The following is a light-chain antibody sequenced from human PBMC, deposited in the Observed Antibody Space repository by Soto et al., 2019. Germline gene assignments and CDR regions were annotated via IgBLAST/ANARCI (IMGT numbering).Light chain of an antibody. CDR2: DVT. CDR3: ISYTTSSTYV. V-gene: IGLV2-14*01. CDR1: SSDVGAYNY. J-gene: IGLJ1*01. Sequence: QSALTQPASVSGSPGQSIAISCTGTSSDVGAYNYVSWYQQHPAKAPKLMIYDVTNRPSGVSDRFSGSKSGNTASLTIFGLQAEYEADHYCISYTTSSTYVFGSGTKVTVL.